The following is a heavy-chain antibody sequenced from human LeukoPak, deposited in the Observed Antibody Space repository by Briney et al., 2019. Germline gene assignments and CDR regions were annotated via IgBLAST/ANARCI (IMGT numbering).Heavy chain of an antibody. V-gene: IGHV4-34*01. CDR3: TRGLVHFDY. CDR1: GGSFSGYY. J-gene: IGHJ4*02. CDR2: INHSGST. Sequence: NPSETLSLTCAVYGGSFSGYYWSWIRQPPGKGLEWIGEINHSGSTNYNPSLKSRVTISVDTSKNQFSLKLSSVTAADTAVYYCTRGLVHFDYWGQGTLVTVSS. D-gene: IGHD2-8*02.